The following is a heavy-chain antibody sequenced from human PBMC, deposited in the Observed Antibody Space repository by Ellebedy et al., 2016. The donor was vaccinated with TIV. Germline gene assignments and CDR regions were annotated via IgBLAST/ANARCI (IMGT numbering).Heavy chain of an antibody. CDR3: TRETNPSPGAVAGTGFDC. CDR1: GFSFSNYG. CDR2: KRFDGRNE. Sequence: GESLKISCVASGFSFSNYGMHWVRQAPGKGLEWVAFKRFDGRNEYNGDSVKGRFFISRDVSKNTLFLQMNRLRAEDTAMYYYTRETNPSPGAVAGTGFDCWGQGALVTVSS. D-gene: IGHD6-19*01. V-gene: IGHV3-30*02. J-gene: IGHJ4*02.